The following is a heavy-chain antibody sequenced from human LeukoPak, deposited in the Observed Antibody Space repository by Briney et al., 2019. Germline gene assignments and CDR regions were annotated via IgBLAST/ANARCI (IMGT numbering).Heavy chain of an antibody. V-gene: IGHV4-59*01. D-gene: IGHD5-24*01. J-gene: IGHJ4*02. CDR1: GGSTSSYY. CDR2: IYYSGST. CDR3: ARDNGYPTGFDY. Sequence: SETLSLTCTVSGGSTSSYYWSWIRQPPGKGLEWIGSIYYSGSTNYNPSLKSRVTISVDTSKNQFSLKLSSVTAADTAVYYCARDNGYPTGFDYWGQGTLVTVSS.